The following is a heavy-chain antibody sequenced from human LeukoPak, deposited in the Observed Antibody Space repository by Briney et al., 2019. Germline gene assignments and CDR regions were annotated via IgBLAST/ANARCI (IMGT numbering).Heavy chain of an antibody. CDR2: IYPGDSDT. Sequence: RGESLKISCQGSGYKFTNYWIGWVRQMPERGLEWMGIIYPGDSDTRYSPSFQGQVTISADKSISTAYLQWSSLKASDTAMYYCARRRSGELSDYWGQGTLVTVSS. D-gene: IGHD3-10*01. CDR3: ARRRSGELSDY. V-gene: IGHV5-51*01. CDR1: GYKFTNYW. J-gene: IGHJ4*02.